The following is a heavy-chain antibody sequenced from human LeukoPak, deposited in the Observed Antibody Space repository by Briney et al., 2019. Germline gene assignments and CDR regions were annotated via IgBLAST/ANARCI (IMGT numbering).Heavy chain of an antibody. J-gene: IGHJ6*03. V-gene: IGHV4-34*03. Sequence: PSETLSLTCAVYGGSFSDYSWSWIRQPPGKGLEWIGEINHSGSTNYNPSLKSRVTISVDTSKNQFSLNRISVTAADTAYYMDVWGKRTTVTGSS. CDR1: GGSFSDYS. CDR3: V. CDR2: INHSGST.